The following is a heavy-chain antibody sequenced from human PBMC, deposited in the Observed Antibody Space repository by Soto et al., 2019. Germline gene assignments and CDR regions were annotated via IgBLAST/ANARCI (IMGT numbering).Heavy chain of an antibody. CDR1: GYSVTSYT. CDR2: INAANGNT. CDR3: VSSGRVVAGMDV. V-gene: IGHV1-3*01. J-gene: IGHJ6*02. D-gene: IGHD3-22*01. Sequence: ASVKVSCKASGYSVTSYTMHWVRQATGQRLEWMGWINAANGNTKYSQTFQGRVTVTRSTSASIAYMELSSLTSDDMAVYYCVSSGRVVAGMDVWGQGTTVTVSS.